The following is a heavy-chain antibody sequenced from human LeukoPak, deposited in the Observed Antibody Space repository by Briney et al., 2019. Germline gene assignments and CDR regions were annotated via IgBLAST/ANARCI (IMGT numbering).Heavy chain of an antibody. V-gene: IGHV3-48*03. CDR2: ISSGSTI. D-gene: IGHD6-19*01. CDR3: ARESIAVAGAPFAY. J-gene: IGHJ4*02. CDR1: GFTFSRYE. Sequence: PGGSLRLSCAASGFTFSRYEMNWVRQAPGKGLEWVSYISSGSTIYDADSVKGRFTISRDNAKTSLYLQMNSLRAEHTPVYYCARESIAVAGAPFAYSGQGTLVTVSS.